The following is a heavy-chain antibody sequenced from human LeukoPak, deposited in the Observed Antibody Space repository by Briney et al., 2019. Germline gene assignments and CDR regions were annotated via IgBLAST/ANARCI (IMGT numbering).Heavy chain of an antibody. D-gene: IGHD5-18*01. CDR1: GGSLSSSYY. Sequence: SETLSLTCTVSGGSLSSSYYWGWIRQPPGKGLEWLGTIYYSGSTYYNPSLKSRVTISVDTSRNQFSLKLSTVTAADTAVYYCARRTANVYFDYWGQGTLVPVSS. CDR3: ARRTANVYFDY. J-gene: IGHJ4*02. V-gene: IGHV4-39*01. CDR2: IYYSGST.